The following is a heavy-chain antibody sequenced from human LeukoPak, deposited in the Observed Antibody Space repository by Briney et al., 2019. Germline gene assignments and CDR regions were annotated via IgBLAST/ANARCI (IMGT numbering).Heavy chain of an antibody. V-gene: IGHV4-59*12. Sequence: SETLSLTCTVSGGSISPYYWSWIRQPPGKGLEWIGYIYYSGSTNYNPSLQSRVTISVDTSKNQFSLKLSSVTAADTAVYYCARDMKDVLVFSGSGSYYISGNHFFDYWGQGTLVTVSS. J-gene: IGHJ4*02. CDR2: IYYSGST. CDR1: GGSISPYY. D-gene: IGHD3-10*01. CDR3: ARDMKDVLVFSGSGSYYISGNHFFDY.